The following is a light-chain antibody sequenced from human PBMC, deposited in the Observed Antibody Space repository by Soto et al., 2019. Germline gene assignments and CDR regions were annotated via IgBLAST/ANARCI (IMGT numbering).Light chain of an antibody. CDR3: QVWDSSSDHVV. J-gene: IGLJ2*01. Sequence: SSELTQPPSVSVAPGKTARITCGGNNIGSKSVHWYQQKPGQAPVLLIYYDSDRPSGIPERFSGSNSGNTATLTISRVEAGDEADYYCQVWDSSSDHVVFGGGTQLTVL. V-gene: IGLV3-21*04. CDR2: YDS. CDR1: NIGSKS.